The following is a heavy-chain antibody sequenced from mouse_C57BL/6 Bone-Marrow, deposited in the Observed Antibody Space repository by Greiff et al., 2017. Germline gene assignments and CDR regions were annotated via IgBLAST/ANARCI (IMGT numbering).Heavy chain of an antibody. Sequence: VQLVESGAELAKPGASVKLSCKASGYTFTSYWMHWVKQRPGQGLEWIGYINPSSGYTKYNQKFKDKATLTADKSSSTAYMQLSSLTYEDSAVYYCARSNPFTTVNFDVWGTGTTVTVSS. D-gene: IGHD1-1*01. V-gene: IGHV1-7*01. CDR1: GYTFTSYW. CDR2: INPSSGYT. CDR3: ARSNPFTTVNFDV. J-gene: IGHJ1*03.